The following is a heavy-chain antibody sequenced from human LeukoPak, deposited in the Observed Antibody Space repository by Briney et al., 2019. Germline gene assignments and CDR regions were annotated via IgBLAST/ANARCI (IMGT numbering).Heavy chain of an antibody. CDR1: GGSISSYY. Sequence: SETLSLTCTVSGGSISSYYWSWIRQPPGKGLGWIGYIYYSGSTDYNPSLKSRVTISVDTSKNQFSLKLSSVTAADTAVYYCARLSCSGGSCYPRARYYGMDVWGQGTTVTVSS. CDR3: ARLSCSGGSCYPRARYYGMDV. D-gene: IGHD2-15*01. V-gene: IGHV4-59*01. J-gene: IGHJ6*02. CDR2: IYYSGST.